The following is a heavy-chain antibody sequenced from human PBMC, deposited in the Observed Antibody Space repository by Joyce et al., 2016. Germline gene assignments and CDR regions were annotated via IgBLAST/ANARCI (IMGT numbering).Heavy chain of an antibody. J-gene: IGHJ4*02. D-gene: IGHD3-22*01. CDR3: ARRMPDSTGPDY. CDR1: GYSFSTDW. V-gene: IGHV5-51*01. CDR2: IYPGDSDT. Sequence: EVQLLQSGAEVKKPGESLTISCKGSGYSFSTDWIGWVRQMPGRGLEWMGIIYPGDSDTKDSPSFQGQVAISADKSINTAYLQWTSLRASDTAIYYCARRMPDSTGPDYWGQGTLVTVSS.